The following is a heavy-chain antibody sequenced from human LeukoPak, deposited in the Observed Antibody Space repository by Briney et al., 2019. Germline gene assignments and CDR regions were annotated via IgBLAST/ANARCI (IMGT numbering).Heavy chain of an antibody. CDR2: IYYSGST. CDR1: GGSISSYY. J-gene: IGHJ6*03. Sequence: SETLSLTCTVSGGSISSYYWSWIRQPPGKGLEWIGYIYYSGSTNYNPSLKSRVTISVDTSKNQFSLKLSSVTAADTAVYYCARARPDYYYYYMDVWGKGTTVTVSS. V-gene: IGHV4-59*01. CDR3: ARARPDYYYYYMDV.